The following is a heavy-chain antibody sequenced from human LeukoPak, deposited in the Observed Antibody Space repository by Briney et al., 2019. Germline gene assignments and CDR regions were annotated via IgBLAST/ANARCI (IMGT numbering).Heavy chain of an antibody. CDR2: ISTYNSNT. V-gene: IGHV1-18*01. CDR1: GYTFTSYG. Sequence: ASVKVSCKAFGYTFTSYGITWVRQAPGQGLEWMGWISTYNSNTNYVQRLQGRVTMTTDTSTSTAYMELRSLRSDDTAFYYCARGGGPRGRGYDPYYYDSSNYHHNYFDYWGQGTLVTVFS. CDR3: ARGGGPRGRGYDPYYYDSSNYHHNYFDY. D-gene: IGHD3-22*01. J-gene: IGHJ4*02.